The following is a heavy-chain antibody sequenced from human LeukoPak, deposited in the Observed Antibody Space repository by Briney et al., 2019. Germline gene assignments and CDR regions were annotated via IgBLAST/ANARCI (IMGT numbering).Heavy chain of an antibody. V-gene: IGHV4-39*01. CDR1: GGSISSSSYY. D-gene: IGHD3-16*02. J-gene: IGHJ5*02. CDR3: ARHRYDYVWRSYRDWGGSLNWFDP. Sequence: SETLSLTCTVSGGSISSSSYYWGWIRQPPGKGLEWIGSIYYSGSTYYNQSPKSRVTISVDTSKNQFSLKLSSVTAADTAVYYCARHRYDYVWRSYRDWGGSLNWFDPWGQGTLVTVSS. CDR2: IYYSGST.